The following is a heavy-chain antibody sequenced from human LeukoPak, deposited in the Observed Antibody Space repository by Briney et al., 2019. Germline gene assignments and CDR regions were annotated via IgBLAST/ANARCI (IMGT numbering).Heavy chain of an antibody. CDR1: GYTFTSYG. Sequence: ASVKVSCKASGYTFTSYGLIWVRQAPGQGLEWMGWISAYNGNTNYAQRLQGRVTMTTDTSTSTAYMELRSLRSDDTAVYYCARDGSGATVTTSGDYWGQGTLVTVSS. D-gene: IGHD4-17*01. V-gene: IGHV1-18*01. J-gene: IGHJ4*02. CDR2: ISAYNGNT. CDR3: ARDGSGATVTTSGDY.